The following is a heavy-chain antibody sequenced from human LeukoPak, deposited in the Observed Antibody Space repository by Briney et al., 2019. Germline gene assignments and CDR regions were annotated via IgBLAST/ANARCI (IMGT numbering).Heavy chain of an antibody. V-gene: IGHV4-34*01. Sequence: SETLSLTCAVYGGSFSGYYWSWIRQPPGKGLEWIGEINHSGSTNYNPSLKSRVTISVDTSKNQFSLKLSSVTAADTAVYYCARFGGSSSWSNFDYWGQGTLVTVSS. J-gene: IGHJ4*02. CDR2: INHSGST. CDR3: ARFGGSSSWSNFDY. CDR1: GGSFSGYY. D-gene: IGHD6-13*01.